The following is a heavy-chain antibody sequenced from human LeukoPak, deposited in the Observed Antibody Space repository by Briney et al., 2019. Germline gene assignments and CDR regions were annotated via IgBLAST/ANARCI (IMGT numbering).Heavy chain of an antibody. CDR2: INHSGST. CDR1: GGSFSGYY. D-gene: IGHD3-10*01. J-gene: IGHJ4*02. V-gene: IGHV4-34*01. Sequence: KSSETLSLTCAVYGGSFSGYYWSWIRQPPGKGLEWIGEINHSGSTNYNPSLKSRVTISVDTSKNQFSLKLSSVTAADTAVYYCARLDYYGSGSYYIRPGLGNFDYWGQGTLVTVSS. CDR3: ARLDYYGSGSYYIRPGLGNFDY.